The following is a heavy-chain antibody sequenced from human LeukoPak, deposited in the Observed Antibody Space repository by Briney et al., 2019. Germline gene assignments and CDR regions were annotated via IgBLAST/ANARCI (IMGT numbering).Heavy chain of an antibody. CDR2: ISAYNGNT. Sequence: GASVRVSCMASGYTFTSYGISWVPQAPGQRLEWMGWISAYNGNTNYAQKLQGRVTMTTDTSTSTAYMELRSLRSEDTAVYYCVRQYYYDSSGYYQANDAFDIWGQGTMVTVSS. J-gene: IGHJ3*02. CDR3: VRQYYYDSSGYYQANDAFDI. V-gene: IGHV1-18*01. D-gene: IGHD3-22*01. CDR1: GYTFTSYG.